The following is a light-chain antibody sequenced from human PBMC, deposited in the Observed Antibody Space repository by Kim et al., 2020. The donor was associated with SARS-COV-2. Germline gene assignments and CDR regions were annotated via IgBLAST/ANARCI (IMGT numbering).Light chain of an antibody. Sequence: SASVGDRGVITWRASQRIRSYLNWYQQKPGKAPKLLIYAAFSLQSGVPSRFTCSGSGTDFTLSISSLQPEDCATYYWQQSFTAPYTFGQGTKLEI. CDR1: QRIRSY. CDR2: AAF. J-gene: IGKJ2*01. V-gene: IGKV1-39*01. CDR3: QQSFTAPYT.